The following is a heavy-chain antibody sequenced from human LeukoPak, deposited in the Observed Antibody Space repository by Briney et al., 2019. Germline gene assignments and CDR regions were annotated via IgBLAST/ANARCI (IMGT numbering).Heavy chain of an antibody. CDR2: MSPKSGNT. Sequence: ASVKVSCKASGYTFVSYDINWVRQATGQGPEWMGWMSPKSGNTGYAQKFQGRVAMTRDTSINTAYMELSGLISEDTAVYYCTRGPPNWGYDFWGQGTLVAVSS. D-gene: IGHD7-27*01. J-gene: IGHJ4*02. V-gene: IGHV1-8*01. CDR1: GYTFVSYD. CDR3: TRGPPNWGYDF.